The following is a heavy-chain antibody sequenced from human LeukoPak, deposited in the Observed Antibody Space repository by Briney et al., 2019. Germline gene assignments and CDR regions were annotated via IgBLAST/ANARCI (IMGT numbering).Heavy chain of an antibody. CDR1: GGSISSYY. V-gene: IGHV4-59*01. CDR2: IYYSGST. J-gene: IGHJ3*02. D-gene: IGHD2-8*01. CDR3: ARAMYASRDAFDI. Sequence: PSETLSLTCTVSGGSISSYYWSWIRQPPGKGLEWIGYIYYSGSTNYNPSLKSRVTISVDTSKNQFSLKLSSVTAAVTAVYYCARAMYASRDAFDIWGQGTMVTVSS.